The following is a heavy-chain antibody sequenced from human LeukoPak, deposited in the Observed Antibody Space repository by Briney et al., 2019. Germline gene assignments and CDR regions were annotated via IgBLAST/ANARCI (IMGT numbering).Heavy chain of an antibody. CDR2: IRHDEANS. V-gene: IGHV3-30*02. J-gene: IGHJ4*02. CDR1: GFNLNSYA. D-gene: IGHD6-6*01. Sequence: PGGSLRLSCAVSGFNLNSYAMHWARQAPGKGLEWVAVIRHDEANSFYADSVQGRFTISRDTSKKLLYLQMSSLRVEDTAVYYCAKEYTPSSPLGELDSWGQGTLVTVSS. CDR3: AKEYTPSSPLGELDS.